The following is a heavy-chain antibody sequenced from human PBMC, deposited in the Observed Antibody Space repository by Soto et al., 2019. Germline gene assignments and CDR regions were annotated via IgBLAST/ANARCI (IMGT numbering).Heavy chain of an antibody. V-gene: IGHV3-23*01. D-gene: IGHD3-10*01. CDR3: AKDGLRVVRGVIPGYFDY. Sequence: PGGSLRLSCAASGFTFSSYAMSWVRQAPGKGLEWVSAISGSGGSTYYADSVKGRFTISRDNSKNTLYLQMNSLRAEDTAVYYCAKDGLRVVRGVIPGYFDYWGQGTLVTVSS. CDR2: ISGSGGST. CDR1: GFTFSSYA. J-gene: IGHJ4*02.